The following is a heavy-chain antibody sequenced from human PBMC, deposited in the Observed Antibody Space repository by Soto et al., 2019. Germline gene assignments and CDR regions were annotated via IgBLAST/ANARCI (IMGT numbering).Heavy chain of an antibody. CDR1: GFTSSIYW. D-gene: IGHD2-15*01. CDR2: IKQDGSEK. Sequence: EVQLVESGGGLVQPGGSLRLSCAASGFTSSIYWMTWVRQAPGKGLEWVANIKQDGSEKNYVDSVKGRFTISRDNAKNALFLQMNSLRAEDAALXXCAXXXGCXGGSCSNVDVWGKGTTVTVSS. CDR3: AXXXGCXGGSCSNVDV. J-gene: IGHJ6*04. V-gene: IGHV3-7*01.